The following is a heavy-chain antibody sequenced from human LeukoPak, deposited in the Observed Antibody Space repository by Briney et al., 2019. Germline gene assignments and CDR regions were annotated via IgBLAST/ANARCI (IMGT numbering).Heavy chain of an antibody. Sequence: SETLSLTCAVSGVSISSSNWWSWVRQPPGKGLEWIGEIYHSGSTNYNPSLKSRVTISVDKSKNQFSLKPSSATAADTAVYYCARDLGYGDYPYWGQGTLVTVSS. CDR2: IYHSGST. CDR3: ARDLGYGDYPY. D-gene: IGHD4-17*01. J-gene: IGHJ4*02. V-gene: IGHV4-4*02. CDR1: GVSISSSNW.